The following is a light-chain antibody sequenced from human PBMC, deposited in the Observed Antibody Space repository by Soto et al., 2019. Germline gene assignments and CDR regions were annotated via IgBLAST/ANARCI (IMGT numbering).Light chain of an antibody. CDR2: KAP. CDR1: QSISSW. V-gene: IGKV1-5*03. J-gene: IGKJ2*01. CDR3: QHYASHLYT. Sequence: DIQMTQSPSTLSASVGDRVTITCRASQSISSWLAWFQQKPGKAPKLLIYKAPSLQSGVPSRFSGSGSGTEFTLTISSLQPDDFATYYCQHYASHLYTFGQGTKLEI.